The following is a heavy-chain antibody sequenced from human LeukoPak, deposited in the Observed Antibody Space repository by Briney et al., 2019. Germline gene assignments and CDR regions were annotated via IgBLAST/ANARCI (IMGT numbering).Heavy chain of an antibody. Sequence: GSSVKVSCKASGYTFTSYGISWVRQAPGQGLEWMGWISAYNGNTNYAQKLQGRVTMTRDTSTSTVYMELSSLRSEDTAVYYCARDGSHLRDLDYWGQGTLVTVSS. CDR2: ISAYNGNT. CDR3: ARDGSHLRDLDY. J-gene: IGHJ4*02. V-gene: IGHV1-18*01. CDR1: GYTFTSYG. D-gene: IGHD4-17*01.